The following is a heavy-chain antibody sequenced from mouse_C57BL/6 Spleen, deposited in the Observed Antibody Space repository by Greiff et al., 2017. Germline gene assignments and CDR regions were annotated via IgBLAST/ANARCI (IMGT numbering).Heavy chain of an antibody. V-gene: IGHV1-54*01. Sequence: VQLQESGAELVRPGTSVKVSCKASGYAFTNYLIEWVKQRPGQGLGWIGVINPGSGGTNYNEKFKGKATLTADKSSSTAYMQLSSLTSEDSAVYFCARSRNYDGSRQYYYAMDYWGQGTSVTVSS. CDR1: GYAFTNYL. CDR3: ARSRNYDGSRQYYYAMDY. D-gene: IGHD1-1*01. CDR2: INPGSGGT. J-gene: IGHJ4*01.